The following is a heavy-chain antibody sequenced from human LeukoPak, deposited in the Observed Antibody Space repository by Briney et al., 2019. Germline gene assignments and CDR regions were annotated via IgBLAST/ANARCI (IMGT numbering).Heavy chain of an antibody. CDR2: ISVSGGST. J-gene: IGHJ3*02. D-gene: IGHD2-2*01. CDR3: AKVGGIVVVPAASLDAFDI. V-gene: IGHV3-23*01. Sequence: TGRSLRLSCAASGFTFSSYAMSWVRQAPGKGLEWVSAISVSGGSTYYADSVKGRFTISRDNSKNTLYLQRNSLRAEDTAVYYCAKVGGIVVVPAASLDAFDIWGQGTMVTVSS. CDR1: GFTFSSYA.